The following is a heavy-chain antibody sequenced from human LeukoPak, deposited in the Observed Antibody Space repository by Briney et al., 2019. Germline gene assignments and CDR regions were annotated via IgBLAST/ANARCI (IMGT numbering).Heavy chain of an antibody. CDR2: ISYDGSNK. Sequence: GGSLRLSCAASGFTFGSYAMHWVRQAPGKGLEWVAVISYDGSNKYYADSVKGRFTISRDNSKNTLYLQMNSLRAEDTAVYYCAKVGEAALRRDYYYYYYMDVWGKGTTVTVSS. D-gene: IGHD2-15*01. V-gene: IGHV3-30-3*01. CDR1: GFTFGSYA. J-gene: IGHJ6*03. CDR3: AKVGEAALRRDYYYYYYMDV.